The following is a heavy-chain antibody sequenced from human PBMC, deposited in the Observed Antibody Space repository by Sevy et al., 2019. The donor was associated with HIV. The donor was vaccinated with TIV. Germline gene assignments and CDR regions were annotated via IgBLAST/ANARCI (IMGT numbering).Heavy chain of an antibody. V-gene: IGHV3-23*01. J-gene: IGHJ3*02. CDR3: AGGRYDSSGSFDAFDI. D-gene: IGHD3-22*01. Sequence: GGSLRLSCAASGFTFNNYAMNWVRQAPGKGLEWVSTIFGNGDVSRSFVNGDVTYYADSVRGRFTISRDSSKNTLYLQLNSLRAEDTALYYCAGGRYDSSGSFDAFDIWGQGTMVTVSS. CDR1: GFTFNNYA. CDR2: IFGNGDVSRSFVNGDVT.